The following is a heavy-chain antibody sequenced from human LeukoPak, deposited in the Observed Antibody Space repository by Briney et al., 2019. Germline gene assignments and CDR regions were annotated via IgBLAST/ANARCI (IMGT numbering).Heavy chain of an antibody. V-gene: IGHV3-30-3*01. CDR2: ISYDGSNK. Sequence: GGSLRLSCAASGFTFSSYAMHWVRQAPGKGLEWVAVISYDGSNKYYADSVKGRFTISRDNSKNTLYLQMNSLRAEDTAVYYCARDSEPITIFGRYFDYWGQGTLVTVSS. D-gene: IGHD3-3*01. CDR3: ARDSEPITIFGRYFDY. J-gene: IGHJ4*02. CDR1: GFTFSSYA.